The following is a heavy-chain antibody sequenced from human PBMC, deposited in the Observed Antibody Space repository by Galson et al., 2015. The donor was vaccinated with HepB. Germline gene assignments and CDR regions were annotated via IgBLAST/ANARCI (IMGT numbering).Heavy chain of an antibody. J-gene: IGHJ6*02. Sequence: SLRLSCAASGFTFSNAWMSWVRQAPGKGLEWVGRIKSKTDGGTTDYAAPVKGRFTISRDDSKNTLYLQMNSLKTEDTAVYYCTTDWGSNYDPSSYGMDVWGQGTTVTVSS. CDR3: TTDWGSNYDPSSYGMDV. D-gene: IGHD3-16*01. V-gene: IGHV3-15*01. CDR2: IKSKTDGGTT. CDR1: GFTFSNAW.